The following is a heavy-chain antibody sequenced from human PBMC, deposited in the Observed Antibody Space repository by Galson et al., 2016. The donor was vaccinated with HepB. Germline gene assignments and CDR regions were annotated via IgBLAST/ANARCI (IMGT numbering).Heavy chain of an antibody. CDR2: ISYDGGNR. CDR1: IFTFTNYT. Sequence: SLRLSCAASIFTFTNYTFHWVRQAPGKGLEWVAVISYDGGNRYYADSVKGRFTISRDNSKRTVYLQMNSLRTEDTAVYYCARVGLPYYYYYGMDVWGQGTTVTVSS. D-gene: IGHD3-16*01. V-gene: IGHV3-30-3*01. CDR3: ARVGLPYYYYYGMDV. J-gene: IGHJ6*02.